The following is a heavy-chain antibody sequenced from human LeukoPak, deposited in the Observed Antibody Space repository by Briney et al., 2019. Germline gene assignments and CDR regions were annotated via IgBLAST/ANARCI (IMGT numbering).Heavy chain of an antibody. V-gene: IGHV4-61*01. D-gene: IGHD1-26*01. J-gene: IGHJ5*01. Sequence: KPSETLSLTCTVSGDSVSSGNYYWSWMRQPPEKGLEWIGYIYYGGGTNYNPSLKSRVTMSINTSKNQFSLTLTSVTAADRAIYYCARGWEPLALDSWGQGTLVTVSS. CDR3: ARGWEPLALDS. CDR2: IYYGGGT. CDR1: GDSVSSGNYY.